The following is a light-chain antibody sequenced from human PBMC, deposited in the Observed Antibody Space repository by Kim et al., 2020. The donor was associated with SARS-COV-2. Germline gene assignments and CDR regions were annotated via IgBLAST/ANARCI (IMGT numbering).Light chain of an antibody. CDR2: SDS. CDR1: NIGSKS. J-gene: IGLJ3*02. CDR3: QVWDNDSDHWV. V-gene: IGLV3-21*04. Sequence: SYELTQPPSVSVAPGKAARITCGGNNIGSKSVHWCQQKPGQPPVLVIYSDSDRPSGIPERFSGSNSANTATLTISRVEAGDEADYYCQVWDNDSDHWVFGGGTQLTVL.